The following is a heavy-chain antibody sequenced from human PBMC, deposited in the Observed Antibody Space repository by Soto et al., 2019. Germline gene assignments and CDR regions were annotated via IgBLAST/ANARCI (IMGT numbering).Heavy chain of an antibody. D-gene: IGHD3-22*01. V-gene: IGHV4-39*01. CDR1: GGSISSSSYY. Sequence: SETLSLTCTVSGGSISSSSYYWGWIRQPPGKGLEWIGSIYYSGSTYYNPSLKSRVTISVDTSKNQFSLKLSSVTAADTAVYYCARLNYYDSSRYYPYYYYGMDVWGQGTTVT. CDR2: IYYSGST. J-gene: IGHJ6*01. CDR3: ARLNYYDSSRYYPYYYYGMDV.